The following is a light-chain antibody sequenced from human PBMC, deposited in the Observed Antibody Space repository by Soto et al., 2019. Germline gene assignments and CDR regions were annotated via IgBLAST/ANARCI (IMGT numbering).Light chain of an antibody. CDR2: VNSDGTH. CDR3: QTWDTGIGV. J-gene: IGLJ3*02. Sequence: QPVLTQSPSASASLGASVKLTCTLSSGHRSYAIAWHQQQPEKGPRYLMKVNSDGTHIKGDGIPDRFSGSSSGAERYLTIFSLRSEDEADYYCQTWDTGIGVFGGGTKLTVL. CDR1: SGHRSYA. V-gene: IGLV4-69*02.